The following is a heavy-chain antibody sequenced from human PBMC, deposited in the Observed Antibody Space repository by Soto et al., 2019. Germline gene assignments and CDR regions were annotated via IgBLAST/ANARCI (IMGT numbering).Heavy chain of an antibody. D-gene: IGHD1-7*01. CDR3: VTTRDGTTFFHH. CDR1: GYTFNSFW. CDR2: MFPWTSDT. J-gene: IGHJ4*02. Sequence: PGESLKISCQGSGYTFNSFWIGWVRQMPGEGLEWMGLMFPWTSDTRYSPSFQGHVSISVDRSTGTGYLQWNSLKASDTAMYYCVTTRDGTTFFHHWGQGTPVTVSS. V-gene: IGHV5-51*01.